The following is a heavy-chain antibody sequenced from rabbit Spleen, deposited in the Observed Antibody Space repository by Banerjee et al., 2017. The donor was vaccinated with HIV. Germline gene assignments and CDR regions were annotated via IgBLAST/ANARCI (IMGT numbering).Heavy chain of an antibody. V-gene: IGHV1S45*01. CDR1: GFSFSSSYY. D-gene: IGHD2-1*01. Sequence: QEQLVESGGDLVKPGTSLTLPCTASGFSFSSSYYICWVRPAPGMGLECTACIYADSSGSTYYANWAKGRFTISKTSATPVTLQMTSLTVADTATDFCARGSATMTMVITGYYLNLWGPGTLVTVS. CDR3: ARGSATMTMVITGYYLNL. CDR2: IYADSSGST. J-gene: IGHJ4*01.